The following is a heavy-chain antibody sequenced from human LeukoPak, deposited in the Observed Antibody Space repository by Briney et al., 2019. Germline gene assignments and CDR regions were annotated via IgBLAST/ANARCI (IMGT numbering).Heavy chain of an antibody. CDR3: AKDLSTSGWILDY. J-gene: IGHJ4*02. V-gene: IGHV3-7*03. D-gene: IGHD6-19*01. Sequence: PGGSLRLSCAASGFTFSSYWMSWVRQAPGKGLEWEANIKQDGSEKYYVDSVKGRFTISRDNSKNSLYLQMNSLRTEDTALYYCAKDLSTSGWILDYWGQGTLVTVSS. CDR1: GFTFSSYW. CDR2: IKQDGSEK.